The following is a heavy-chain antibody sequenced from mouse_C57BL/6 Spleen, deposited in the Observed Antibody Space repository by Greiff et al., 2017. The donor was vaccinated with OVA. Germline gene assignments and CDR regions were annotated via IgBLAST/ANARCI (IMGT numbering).Heavy chain of an antibody. D-gene: IGHD2-3*01. CDR3: ARGDYDGYYSHAMDY. CDR2: IYPYNGVS. J-gene: IGHJ4*01. V-gene: IGHV1-31*01. CDR1: GYSFTGYY. Sequence: VHVKQSGPELVKPGASVKISCKASGYSFTGYYMHWVKQSHGNILDWIGYIYPYNGVSSYNQKFKGKATLTVDKSSSTAYMELRSLTSEDSAVYYCARGDYDGYYSHAMDYWGQGTSVTVSS.